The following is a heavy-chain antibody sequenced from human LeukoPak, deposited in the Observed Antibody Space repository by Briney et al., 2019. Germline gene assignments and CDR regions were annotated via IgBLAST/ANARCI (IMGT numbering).Heavy chain of an antibody. CDR3: ATDPYGSGSFSAFDI. CDR1: GYSFTSYY. Sequence: ASVKVSCKTSGYSFTSYYIHWVRQAPGQGLEWMGIINPSGGSTSYAQKFQDTVTMTRDMSTSTVYMELSSLRSEDTAVYYCATDPYGSGSFSAFDIWGQGTMVTVSS. V-gene: IGHV1-46*01. CDR2: INPSGGST. J-gene: IGHJ3*02. D-gene: IGHD3-10*01.